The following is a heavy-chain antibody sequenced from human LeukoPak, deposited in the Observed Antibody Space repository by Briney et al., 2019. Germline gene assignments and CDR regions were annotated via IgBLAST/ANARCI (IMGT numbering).Heavy chain of an antibody. CDR3: ARYPGGDY. V-gene: IGHV4-28*01. CDR2: IYYSGST. Sequence: LRLSCAASGFTVSSNYMSWIRQPPGKGLEWIGYIYYSGSTYYNPSLKSRVTMSVDTSKNQFSLKLSSVIAVDTAVYYCARYPGGDYWGQGTLVTVSS. CDR1: GFTVSSNY. J-gene: IGHJ4*02. D-gene: IGHD3-10*01.